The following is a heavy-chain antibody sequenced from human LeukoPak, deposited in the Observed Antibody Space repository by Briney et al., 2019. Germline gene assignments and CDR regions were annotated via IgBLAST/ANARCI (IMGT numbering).Heavy chain of an antibody. J-gene: IGHJ4*02. D-gene: IGHD1-26*01. CDR3: ARDFGQWQLNGGYYFDY. CDR1: GFTFSTYS. Sequence: PGGSLRLSCAASGFTFSTYSMNWVRQAPGKGLEWVSYISSSGSTIYHAKGRFTISRDNAKNSLYLQMNSLRAEDTAVYYCARDFGQWQLNGGYYFDYWGQGTLVTVSS. CDR2: ISSSGSTI. V-gene: IGHV3-48*04.